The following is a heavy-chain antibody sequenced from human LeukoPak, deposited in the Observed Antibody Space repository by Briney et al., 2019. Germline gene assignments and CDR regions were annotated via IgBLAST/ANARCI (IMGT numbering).Heavy chain of an antibody. V-gene: IGHV3-23*02. CDR1: GYTHSSYT. CDR2: IDGSGVTS. J-gene: IGHJ3*02. CDR3: AKRVAEQSSSWYIDI. D-gene: IGHD6-13*01. Sequence: GGSLRLSCAASGYTHSSYTMLWVRQPPGKGLEWVSAIDGSGVTSFYGDSVKARFTISRDNSKNTLYLQMNSLRAGDTALYYCAKRVAEQSSSWYIDIWGLGTMVTVSS.